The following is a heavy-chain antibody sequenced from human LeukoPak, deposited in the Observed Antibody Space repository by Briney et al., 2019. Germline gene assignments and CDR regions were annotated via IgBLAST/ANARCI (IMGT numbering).Heavy chain of an antibody. Sequence: PSQTLSLTCTVSGGSISSGGYYWSWIRQHPGKGLEWIGYIYYSGSTYYNPSLKSRVTISVDTSKNQFSLKLSSVTAADTAVYYRARVGKLLRVPFDPWGQGTLVTVSS. J-gene: IGHJ5*02. CDR3: ARVGKLLRVPFDP. CDR1: GGSISSGGYY. D-gene: IGHD2-15*01. CDR2: IYYSGST. V-gene: IGHV4-31*03.